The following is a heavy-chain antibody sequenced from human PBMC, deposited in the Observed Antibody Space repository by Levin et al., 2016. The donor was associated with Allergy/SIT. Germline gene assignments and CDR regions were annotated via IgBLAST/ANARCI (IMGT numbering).Heavy chain of an antibody. CDR3: AREPVAAYYYYYGMDV. J-gene: IGHJ6*02. V-gene: IGHV3-48*03. Sequence: VRQAPGKGLEWVSYISSSGSTIYYADSVKGRFTISRDNAKNSLYLQMNSLRAEDTAVYYCAREPVAAYYYYYGMDVWGQGTTVTVSS. CDR2: ISSSGSTI. D-gene: IGHD6-19*01.